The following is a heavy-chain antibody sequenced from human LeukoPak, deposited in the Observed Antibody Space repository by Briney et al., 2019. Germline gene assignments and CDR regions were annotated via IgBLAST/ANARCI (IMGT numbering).Heavy chain of an antibody. Sequence: SETLSLTCTVSGGSISGYYWSWLRQPPGKGLEWIGYIFQTGYTVYNPSLQSRVTMSVDMSKNQFSLQLPSVTAADTAIYYCVRQPYISGAYYFDYWGQGTLVTVSS. CDR2: IFQTGYT. CDR1: GGSISGYY. J-gene: IGHJ4*02. D-gene: IGHD3-22*01. V-gene: IGHV4-59*08. CDR3: VRQPYISGAYYFDY.